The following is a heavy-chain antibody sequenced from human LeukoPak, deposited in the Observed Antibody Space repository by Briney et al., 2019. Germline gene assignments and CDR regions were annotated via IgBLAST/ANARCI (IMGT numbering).Heavy chain of an antibody. CDR1: GGSISSGGYY. Sequence: NPSQTLSLTCAVSGGSISSGGYYWSWIRQPPGKGLEWIGYIYHSGSTYYNPSLKSRVTISVDRSKNQFSLKLSSVTAADTAVYYCARGDYDFYRFDPWGQGTLVTVSS. V-gene: IGHV4-30-2*01. CDR2: IYHSGST. J-gene: IGHJ5*02. CDR3: ARGDYDFYRFDP. D-gene: IGHD3-3*01.